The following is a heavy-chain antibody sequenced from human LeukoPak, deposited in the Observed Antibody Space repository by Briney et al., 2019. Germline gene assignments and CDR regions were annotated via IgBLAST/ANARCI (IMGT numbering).Heavy chain of an antibody. J-gene: IGHJ4*02. Sequence: GGSLRLSCAASGFTFSSYAMHWVRQAPGKGLEWVAVISYDGSNKYYADSVKGRFTISRDNSKNTLYLQMNSLRAEDTAVYYCARVARGGIVVVPAAMYYWGQGTLVTVSS. V-gene: IGHV3-30*04. CDR2: ISYDGSNK. CDR3: ARVARGGIVVVPAAMYY. CDR1: GFTFSSYA. D-gene: IGHD2-2*01.